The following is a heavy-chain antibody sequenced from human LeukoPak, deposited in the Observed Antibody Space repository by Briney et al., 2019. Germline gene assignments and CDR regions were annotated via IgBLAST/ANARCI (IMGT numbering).Heavy chain of an antibody. J-gene: IGHJ4*02. CDR3: AKDLEAGYFDY. V-gene: IGHV3-23*01. CDR2: ISDSGGST. D-gene: IGHD6-19*01. CDR1: GITLSNYG. Sequence: GGSLRLSCAVSGITLSNYGMSWVRQAPGKGLEWVAGISDSGGSTSYADSVKGRFTISRDNPKDTLYLQMNSLRAEDTAVYYCAKDLEAGYFDYWGQGTLVTVSS.